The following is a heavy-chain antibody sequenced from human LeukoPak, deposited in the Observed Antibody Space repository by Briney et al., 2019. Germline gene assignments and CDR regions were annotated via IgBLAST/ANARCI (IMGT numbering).Heavy chain of an antibody. D-gene: IGHD2-2*01. CDR2: INPNSGGT. J-gene: IGHJ5*02. Sequence: ASVKVSCKASGYTFTGYYMHWVRQAPGQGLEWMGWINPNSGGTNYAQKFQGRLTMTRDTSISTAYMELSRLRSDDTAVYYCARGGYCSSTSCYGLVWFDPWGQGTLVTVSS. CDR3: ARGGYCSSTSCYGLVWFDP. V-gene: IGHV1-2*02. CDR1: GYTFTGYY.